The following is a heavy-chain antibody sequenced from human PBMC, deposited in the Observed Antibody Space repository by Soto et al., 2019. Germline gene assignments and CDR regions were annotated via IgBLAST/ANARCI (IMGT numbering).Heavy chain of an antibody. CDR2: IYYSGST. V-gene: IGHV4-28*01. CDR3: ARRARRGGDYYMEV. J-gene: IGHJ6*03. D-gene: IGHD3-16*01. Sequence: SETLSLPCAVSGYSPSRSDWWGWIRQLPGKGLEWIGYIYYSGSTYYNPSLKSRVTMSVDTSKNQFSLKLSSVTAVDTAVYYCARRARRGGDYYMEVLGKGTT. CDR1: GYSPSRSDW.